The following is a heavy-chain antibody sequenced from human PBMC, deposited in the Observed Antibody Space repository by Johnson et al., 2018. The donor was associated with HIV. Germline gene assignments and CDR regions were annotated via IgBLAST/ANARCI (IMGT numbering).Heavy chain of an antibody. CDR3: VRRFYDSSAFDI. V-gene: IGHV3-30*02. Sequence: QVQLVESGGGVVQPGGSLSLSCAASGFAFSTYGMHWVRQPPGKGLEWVTFILFDGSHKYYVDSVKGRFTISRDNSRNTLFLQMNSLRAEDTGVYYCVRRFYDSSAFDIWCQGTLVTVSS. D-gene: IGHD3-22*01. CDR1: GFAFSTYG. CDR2: ILFDGSHK. J-gene: IGHJ3*02.